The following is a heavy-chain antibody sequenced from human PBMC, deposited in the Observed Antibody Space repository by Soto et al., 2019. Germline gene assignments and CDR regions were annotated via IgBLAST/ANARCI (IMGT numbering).Heavy chain of an antibody. J-gene: IGHJ6*02. CDR2: IYYSGST. Sequence: PSETLSLTCTVSGGSIISGGYYFICIRQHPWNGLGLIGYIYYSGSTYYNPSLKSRVTISVDTSKNQFSLKLSSVTAADTAVYYCARDVIVVVPAAHEYYYYYGMDVWGQGTTVTVS. CDR3: ARDVIVVVPAAHEYYYYYGMDV. V-gene: IGHV4-31*03. D-gene: IGHD2-2*01. CDR1: GGSIISGGYY.